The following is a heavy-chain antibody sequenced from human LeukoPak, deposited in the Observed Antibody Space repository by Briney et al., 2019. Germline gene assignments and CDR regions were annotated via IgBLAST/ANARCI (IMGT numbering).Heavy chain of an antibody. J-gene: IGHJ6*04. CDR1: GFPFSSYG. D-gene: IGHD3-9*01. CDR2: ISYDGSNK. Sequence: GGSLRLSCAASGFPFSSYGMHWVRQAPGKGLAWVAVISYDGSNKYYADSVKGRFTISRDNSKNTLYLQMNSLRAEDTSVYYCAKDEYDILTGYQYYYGMDVWGKGTTVTVSS. CDR3: AKDEYDILTGYQYYYGMDV. V-gene: IGHV3-30*18.